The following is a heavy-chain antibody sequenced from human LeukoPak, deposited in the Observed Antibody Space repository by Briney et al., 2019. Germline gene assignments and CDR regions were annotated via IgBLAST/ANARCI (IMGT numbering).Heavy chain of an antibody. Sequence: RASVKVSCKASGYTFTGYYMHWVRQAPGQGLEWMGWIDPNSGGTNYAQKFQGRVTITRNTSISTAYMELNSLRSEDTAVYYCARFSKSADAFDVWGQGTLVTVSS. CDR1: GYTFTGYY. CDR2: IDPNSGGT. CDR3: ARFSKSADAFDV. J-gene: IGHJ3*01. V-gene: IGHV1-2*02.